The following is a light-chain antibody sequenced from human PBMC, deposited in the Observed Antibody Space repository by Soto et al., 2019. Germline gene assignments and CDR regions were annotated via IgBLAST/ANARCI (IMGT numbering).Light chain of an antibody. Sequence: QSVLTQPPSMSGSPGQSITISCKGSSADIGSHNRVSWYHQPPDTAPKLLIYDVNDRPSGVPDRFSGSKSADTASLSISGLQPEDEGVYYCSSSSSNSASVLFGGGTKVTVL. CDR3: SSSSSNSASVL. CDR1: SADIGSHNR. V-gene: IGLV2-18*02. J-gene: IGLJ2*01. CDR2: DVN.